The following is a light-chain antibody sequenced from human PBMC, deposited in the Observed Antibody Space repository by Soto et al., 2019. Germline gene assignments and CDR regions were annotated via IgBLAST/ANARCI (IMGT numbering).Light chain of an antibody. CDR3: QAYDYSLTASM. CDR2: GNR. Sequence: QSVLTQPPSVSGAPGQRVTLSCTGNSSNLGAGYDVHWYQQLPGAAPKLVIFGNRNRPSGVPERFSGSKSGTSASLAITGLQAEDEAHYYCQAYDYSLTASMFGGGTKLTVL. CDR1: SSNLGAGYD. V-gene: IGLV1-40*01. J-gene: IGLJ3*02.